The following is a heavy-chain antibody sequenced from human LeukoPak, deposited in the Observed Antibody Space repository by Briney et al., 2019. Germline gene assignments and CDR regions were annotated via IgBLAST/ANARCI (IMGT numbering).Heavy chain of an antibody. CDR3: ARAGYCSGVSCYSAVPGKY. CDR1: GYSITSGYY. Sequence: SETLSLTCTVSGYSITSGYYWAWIRQSPGKGLEWIGSIYHSGNTYYNPSLKSRVIILVDASENQFSLQLGSVTPTDTAVYYCARAGYCSGVSCYSAVPGKYWGQGALVTVSP. CDR2: IYHSGNT. D-gene: IGHD2-15*01. J-gene: IGHJ4*02. V-gene: IGHV4-38-2*02.